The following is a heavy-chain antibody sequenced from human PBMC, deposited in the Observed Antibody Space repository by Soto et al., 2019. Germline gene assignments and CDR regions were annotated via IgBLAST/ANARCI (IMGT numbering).Heavy chain of an antibody. D-gene: IGHD1-1*01. CDR1: GFTFSSYA. J-gene: IGHJ5*02. CDR3: AKDPRGVEVRSWFDP. Sequence: PGGSLRLSCAASGFTFSSYAMSWVRQAPGKGLEWVSAISGSGGSTYYADSVKGRFTISRDNSKNTLYLQMNSLRAEDAAVYYCAKDPRGVEVRSWFDPWGQGTLVTVSS. CDR2: ISGSGGST. V-gene: IGHV3-23*01.